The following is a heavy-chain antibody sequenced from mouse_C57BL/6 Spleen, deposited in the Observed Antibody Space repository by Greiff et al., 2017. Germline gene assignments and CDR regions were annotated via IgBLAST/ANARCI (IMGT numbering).Heavy chain of an antibody. CDR1: GYTFTSYW. CDR2: IDPSDSYT. CDR3: ARGYGYDPYAMDY. J-gene: IGHJ4*01. D-gene: IGHD2-2*01. Sequence: QVQLQQPGAELVMPGASVKLSCKASGYTFTSYWMHWVKQRPGQGLEWIGEIDPSDSYTNYNQKFKGKSTLTVDKSSSTAYMQLSSLTSEDSAVXYCARGYGYDPYAMDYWGQGTSVTVSS. V-gene: IGHV1-69*01.